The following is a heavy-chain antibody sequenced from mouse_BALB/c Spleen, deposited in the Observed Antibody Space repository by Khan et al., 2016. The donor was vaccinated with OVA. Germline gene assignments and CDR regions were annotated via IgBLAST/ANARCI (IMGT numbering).Heavy chain of an antibody. CDR1: GYTFTSYT. J-gene: IGHJ1*01. D-gene: IGHD2-14*01. CDR3: ARSGAYYRYDGYVDV. V-gene: IGHV1-4*01. CDR2: INPSSGYT. Sequence: QVQLQQSGAELARPGASVKMSCKASGYTFTSYTMHWVQQRPGQGLEWIGFINPSSGYTNYNQKLKDKATLTADKSSSTAYMQLSSLTSEDSVVFYCARSGAYYRYDGYVDVWGAGTTVTVSS.